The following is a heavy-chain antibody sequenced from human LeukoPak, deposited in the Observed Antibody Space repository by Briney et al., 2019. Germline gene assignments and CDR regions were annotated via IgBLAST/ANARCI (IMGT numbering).Heavy chain of an antibody. J-gene: IGHJ4*02. Sequence: GGSLRLSCAASGFTFSSYVMNWVRQAPGKGLEWVSYISSSGSTIYYADSVKGRFTISRDNAKNSLYLQMNSLRAEDTAVYYCASGTIAVAGIFDYWGQGILVTVSS. CDR3: ASGTIAVAGIFDY. D-gene: IGHD6-19*01. CDR2: ISSSGSTI. V-gene: IGHV3-48*03. CDR1: GFTFSSYV.